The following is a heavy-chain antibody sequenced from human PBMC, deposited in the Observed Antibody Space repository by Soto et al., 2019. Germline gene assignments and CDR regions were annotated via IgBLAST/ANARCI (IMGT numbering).Heavy chain of an antibody. V-gene: IGHV3-11*05. CDR1: GFTFRDYY. CDR2: IDSSTKYT. Sequence: QVQLVESGGGLVRPGRSLRLSCEASGFTFRDYYMTWFRQAPGKGLEWLSYIDSSTKYTNYEDSVKGRFTISIDNAKNSLYLQMTRLRADDTAVYYCAREYYYTMDVWCRGTMVTVSS. J-gene: IGHJ6*02. CDR3: AREYYYTMDV.